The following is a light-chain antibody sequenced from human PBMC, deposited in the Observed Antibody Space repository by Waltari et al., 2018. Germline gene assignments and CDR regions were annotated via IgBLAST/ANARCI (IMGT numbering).Light chain of an antibody. CDR2: DVT. Sequence: QSALTQPASVSGSPGQSITISCTGTSNDLGASKFVSWYPKHPDRDPQLISYDVTERPSGISYRFSGSKSANTASLTISGLLPEDEAIYYCSSFTDSHTLLFGGGTTVTVL. J-gene: IGLJ2*01. V-gene: IGLV2-14*03. CDR3: SSFTDSHTLL. CDR1: SNDLGASKF.